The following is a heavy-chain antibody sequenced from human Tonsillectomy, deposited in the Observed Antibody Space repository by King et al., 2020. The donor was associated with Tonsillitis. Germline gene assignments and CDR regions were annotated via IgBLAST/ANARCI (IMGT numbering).Heavy chain of an antibody. J-gene: IGHJ4*02. D-gene: IGHD5-24*01. CDR2: IYYSGST. CDR1: GGSISSSSYY. Sequence: LQLQESGPGLVKPSETLSLTCTVSGGSISSSSYYWGWIRQPPGKGLLWIGSIYYSGSTYYNPSFKSRVTISADTSKNQFSLKLSSVTAADTAVYYCARQVHGSRDDYDTGARTFDFWGQGTLVTVSS. V-gene: IGHV4-39*01. CDR3: ARQVHGSRDDYDTGARTFDF.